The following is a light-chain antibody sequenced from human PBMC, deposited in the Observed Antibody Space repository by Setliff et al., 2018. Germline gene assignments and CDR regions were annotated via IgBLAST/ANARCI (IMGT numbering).Light chain of an antibody. CDR2: NVN. CDR3: CSYAGNSYV. CDR1: SSDVGGYHY. V-gene: IGLV2-11*01. Sequence: QSALTQPPSASGSPGQSVTISCTGTSSDVGGYHYGGDYYVSWYQQYPGKAPKLIIYNVNQRPSGVPDRFSGSRSGVTASLTISGLQAEDESDYYCCSYAGNSYVFGTGTKV. J-gene: IGLJ1*01.